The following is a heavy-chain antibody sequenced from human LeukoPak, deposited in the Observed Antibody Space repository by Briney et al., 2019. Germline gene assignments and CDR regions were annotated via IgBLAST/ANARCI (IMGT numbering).Heavy chain of an antibody. CDR1: GFTFSSYA. D-gene: IGHD4-11*01. V-gene: IGHV3-23*01. CDR2: ISGSGGST. J-gene: IGHJ4*02. CDR3: ARLHTGLLIDY. Sequence: GGSLRLSCAASGFTFSSYAMSWVRQAPGKGLELVSAISGSGGSTYYADSVKGRFTISRDNSKNTLYLQMNSLRAEDTAVYYCARLHTGLLIDYWGQGTLVTVSS.